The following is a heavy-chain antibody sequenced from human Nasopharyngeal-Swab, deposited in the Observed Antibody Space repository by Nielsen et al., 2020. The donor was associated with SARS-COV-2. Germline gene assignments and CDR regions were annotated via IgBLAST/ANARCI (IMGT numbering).Heavy chain of an antibody. D-gene: IGHD5-18*01. CDR3: TRDFDAATGY. V-gene: IGHV3-74*01. CDR2: ISPDGSTT. Sequence: GRSLRLSCAASGFTSSSYWMHWVRQAPGKGLVWVSRISPDGSTTGYADSVKGRFTISRDNAKSTLYLQINSLRADDTAVYYCTRDFDAATGYWGQGTLVTVSS. J-gene: IGHJ4*02. CDR1: GFTSSSYW.